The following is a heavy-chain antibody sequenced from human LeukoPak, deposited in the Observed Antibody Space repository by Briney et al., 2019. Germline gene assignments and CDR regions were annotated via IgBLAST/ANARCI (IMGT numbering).Heavy chain of an antibody. D-gene: IGHD4-17*01. J-gene: IGHJ4*02. CDR2: ISNDGSNK. Sequence: GRSLRLSCAASGFTFSNYPMHWVRQAPGKGLEWVAVISNDGSNKYHADSVKGRFTISSDNSKNTLYLQMNSLRAEDTAVYYCARQGLYGDCFDYWGQGTLVTVSS. CDR1: GFTFSNYP. CDR3: ARQGLYGDCFDY. V-gene: IGHV3-30-3*01.